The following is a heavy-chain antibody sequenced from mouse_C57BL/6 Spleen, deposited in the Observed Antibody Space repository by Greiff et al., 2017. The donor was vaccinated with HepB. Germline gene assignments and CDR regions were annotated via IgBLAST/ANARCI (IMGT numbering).Heavy chain of an antibody. J-gene: IGHJ1*03. V-gene: IGHV1-26*01. Sequence: EVKLMPSGPDLVKPGASVKISFPSCVHTFTDSSLPVLKQSHGKSLEWIGDINPNNGGTSYNQKFKGKATLTVDKSSSTAYMELRSLTSEDSAVYYCARSYYGSSNFDVWGTGTTVTVSS. CDR1: VHTFTDSS. CDR3: ARSYYGSSNFDV. D-gene: IGHD1-1*01. CDR2: INPNNGGT.